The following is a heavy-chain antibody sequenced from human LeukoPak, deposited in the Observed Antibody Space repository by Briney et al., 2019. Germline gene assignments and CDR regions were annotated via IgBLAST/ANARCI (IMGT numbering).Heavy chain of an antibody. CDR3: ARRSADCSGTSCRNWFDP. J-gene: IGHJ5*02. D-gene: IGHD2-2*01. CDR2: IYSGGST. V-gene: IGHV3-66*01. Sequence: GGSLRLSCAASGFTVSSNYMSWVRQAPGKGLEWVSVIYSGGSTYYADSVKGRFTISRDNAKNSLYLQMKSLRDEDTAVYYCARRSADCSGTSCRNWFDPWGQGTLVIVSS. CDR1: GFTVSSNY.